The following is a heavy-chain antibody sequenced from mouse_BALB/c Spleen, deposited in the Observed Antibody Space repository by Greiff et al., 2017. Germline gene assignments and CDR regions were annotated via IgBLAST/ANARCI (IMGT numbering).Heavy chain of an antibody. CDR3: ARNYGTGYAMDY. CDR1: GYTFTDYA. Sequence: QVHVKQSGAELVRPGVSVKISCKGSGYTFTDYAMHWVKQSHAKSLEWIGVISTYYGDASYNQKFKGKATMTVDKSSSTAYMELARLTSEDSAIYYCARNYGTGYAMDYWGQGTSVTVSS. CDR2: ISTYYGDA. J-gene: IGHJ4*01. V-gene: IGHV1S137*01. D-gene: IGHD1-2*01.